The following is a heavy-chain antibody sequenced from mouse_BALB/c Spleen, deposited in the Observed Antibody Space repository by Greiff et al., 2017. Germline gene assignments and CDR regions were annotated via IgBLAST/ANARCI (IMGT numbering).Heavy chain of an antibody. D-gene: IGHD2-14*01. CDR3: VEVRRDFAY. CDR1: GFTFNTYA. V-gene: IGHV10-1*02. CDR2: IRSKSNNYAT. J-gene: IGHJ3*01. Sequence: EVMLVESGGGLVQPKGSLKLSCAASGFTFNTYAMNWVRQAPGKGLEWVARIRSKSNNYATYYADSVKDRFTISRDDSQSMLYLQMNNLKTEDTAMYYCVEVRRDFAYWGQGTLVTVSA.